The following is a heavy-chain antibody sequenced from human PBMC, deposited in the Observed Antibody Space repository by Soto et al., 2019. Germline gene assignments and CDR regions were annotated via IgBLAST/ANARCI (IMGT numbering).Heavy chain of an antibody. CDR3: ARVQRVAVSAYYYYYYGMDV. Sequence: SETLSLTCAVYGGSFSGYYWSWIRRPPGKGLEWIGEINHSGSTNYNPSLKSRVTISVDTSKNQFSLKLSSVTAADTAVYYCARVQRVAVSAYYYYYYGMDVWGQGTTVTVSS. CDR2: INHSGST. J-gene: IGHJ6*02. V-gene: IGHV4-34*01. CDR1: GGSFSGYY. D-gene: IGHD6-19*01.